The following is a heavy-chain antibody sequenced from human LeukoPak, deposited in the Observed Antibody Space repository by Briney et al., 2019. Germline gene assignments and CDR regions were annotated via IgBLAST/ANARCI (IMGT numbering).Heavy chain of an antibody. Sequence: SVKVSCKASGGTFSSYAISWVRQAPGQGLEWMGRIIPILGIANYAQKFQGRVTITADKSTSTAYMELSSLRSEDTAVYYCARESTGVGGTPTFDYWGQGTLVAVSS. D-gene: IGHD3-10*01. CDR3: ARESTGVGGTPTFDY. CDR2: IIPILGIA. J-gene: IGHJ4*02. CDR1: GGTFSSYA. V-gene: IGHV1-69*04.